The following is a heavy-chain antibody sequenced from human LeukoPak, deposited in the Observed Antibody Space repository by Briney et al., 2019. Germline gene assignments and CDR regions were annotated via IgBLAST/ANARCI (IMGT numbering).Heavy chain of an antibody. CDR1: GFTFKNYA. CDR3: AKDQNYFDY. J-gene: IGHJ4*02. V-gene: IGHV3-23*01. Sequence: GGSLRLSCAASGFTFKNYAMSWVRQAPGKGLEWISAISNNAVSTYYADSVKGRFTISRDNPKNTLYLQMNRLRAEDTAVYYCAKDQNYFDYWGQGTLVTVSS. CDR2: ISNNAVST.